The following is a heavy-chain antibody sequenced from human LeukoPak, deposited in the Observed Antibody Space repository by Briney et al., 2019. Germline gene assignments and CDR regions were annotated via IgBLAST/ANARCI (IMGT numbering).Heavy chain of an antibody. CDR1: GFTFSSYG. J-gene: IGHJ3*02. CDR2: ISYDGSNK. V-gene: IGHV3-30*03. CDR3: ARVAAASGAFDI. Sequence: GGSLRLSCAASGFTFSSYGMHWVRQAPGKGLEWVAVISYDGSNKYYADSVKGRFTISRDNSKNTLYLQMNSLRAEDTAVYYCARVAAASGAFDIWGQGTMVTVS. D-gene: IGHD6-13*01.